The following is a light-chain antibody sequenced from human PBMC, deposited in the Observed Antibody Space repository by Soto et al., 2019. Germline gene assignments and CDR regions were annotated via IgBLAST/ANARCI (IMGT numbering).Light chain of an antibody. Sequence: EIAMTQSPAPLSVSPGERDTLSCRASQSDSSNLAWYQQKPGQAPRLLIYGASTRATGIPARFRGSGSGTEFTLTISSLQSEDVAVYYCQQYNNWPPATFGQGTKVDIK. CDR3: QQYNNWPPAT. CDR1: QSDSSN. CDR2: GAS. V-gene: IGKV3-15*01. J-gene: IGKJ1*01.